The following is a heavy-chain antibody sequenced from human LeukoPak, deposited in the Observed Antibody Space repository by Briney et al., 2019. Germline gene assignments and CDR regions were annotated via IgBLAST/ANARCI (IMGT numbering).Heavy chain of an antibody. CDR3: ARSNSYGYVRTMDV. CDR2: ITTSGSTI. J-gene: IGHJ6*02. CDR1: GFTFSDYY. V-gene: IGHV3-11*01. D-gene: IGHD5-18*01. Sequence: GGSLRLSCVASGFTFSDYYMNWIRQAPGKGLEWASYITTSGSTIYYIDSVKGRFTISRDNAKNSLYLQMNSLRAEDTAVYYCARSNSYGYVRTMDVWGQGTTVTVSS.